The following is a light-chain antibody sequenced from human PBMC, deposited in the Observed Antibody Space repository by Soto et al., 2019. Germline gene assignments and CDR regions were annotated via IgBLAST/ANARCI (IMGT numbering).Light chain of an antibody. CDR2: LGS. Sequence: DIVMTQSPLSLPVTPGEPASISCRSSQSLLHSNGYNYLDWYLQKPGQSPQLLIYLGSNRTSGGPDRGIGSGSGTDYTLKITRVEAEDVGVYYCMQALQTPRTFGQGTKVEIK. CDR1: QSLLHSNGYNY. J-gene: IGKJ1*01. V-gene: IGKV2-28*01. CDR3: MQALQTPRT.